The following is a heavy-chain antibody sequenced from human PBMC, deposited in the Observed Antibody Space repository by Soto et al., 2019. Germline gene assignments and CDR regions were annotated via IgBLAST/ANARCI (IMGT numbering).Heavy chain of an antibody. CDR1: GGSISSYY. Sequence: QVQLQESGPGLVKPSETLSLTCTVSGGSISSYYWSWIRQPPGKGLEWIGYIYYSGSTNYNPSLKSRVPVSVDTSKNQFSLKLSAVTAADTAVYYCARLAGERGPIRGVIPIYYYYYYYMDVWGKGTTVTVSS. J-gene: IGHJ6*03. CDR2: IYYSGST. D-gene: IGHD3-10*01. CDR3: ARLAGERGPIRGVIPIYYYYYYYMDV. V-gene: IGHV4-59*08.